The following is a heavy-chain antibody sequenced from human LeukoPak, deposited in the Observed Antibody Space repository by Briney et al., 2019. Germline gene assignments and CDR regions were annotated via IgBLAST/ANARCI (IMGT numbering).Heavy chain of an antibody. J-gene: IGHJ6*03. CDR3: AKAGLKKSIYYYGSGSYGHYYYMDV. Sequence: QPGGSLRLSCAASGFTFSSYAMSWVRQAPGKGLEWVSSISNSGGSTYHADSVKGRFTISRDNSKNTLYLQMNSLRAEDTAVYYCAKAGLKKSIYYYGSGSYGHYYYMDVWGRGTTVTISS. CDR2: ISNSGGST. V-gene: IGHV3-23*01. CDR1: GFTFSSYA. D-gene: IGHD3-10*01.